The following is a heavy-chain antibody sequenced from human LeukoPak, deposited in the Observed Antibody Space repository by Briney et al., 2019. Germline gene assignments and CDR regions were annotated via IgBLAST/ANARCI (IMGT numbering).Heavy chain of an antibody. V-gene: IGHV1-2*02. D-gene: IGHD3-22*01. CDR3: APVLYYYDRSGPFDP. CDR2: INPNSGGT. J-gene: IGHJ5*02. CDR1: GGTFSSYA. Sequence: ASVKVSCKASGGTFSSYAISWVRQAPGQGLEWMGWINPNSGGTNYAQKLQGRVTMTRDTSISTAYMELSRLRSDDTRVYYCAPVLYYYDRSGPFDPWGQGTLVTVSS.